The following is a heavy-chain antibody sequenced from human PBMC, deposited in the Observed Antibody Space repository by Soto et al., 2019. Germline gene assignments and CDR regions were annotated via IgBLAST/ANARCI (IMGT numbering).Heavy chain of an antibody. J-gene: IGHJ4*02. V-gene: IGHV4-34*01. CDR2: INHSGST. D-gene: IGHD6-6*01. Sequence: SETLSLTCAVYGGSFSGYYWSWIRQPPGKGLEWIGEINHSGSTNYNPSLKSRVTISVDTSKNQFSLKLSSVTAADTAVYYCARLEYSSSSRDYYFDYWGQGTLVTVSS. CDR3: ARLEYSSSSRDYYFDY. CDR1: GGSFSGYY.